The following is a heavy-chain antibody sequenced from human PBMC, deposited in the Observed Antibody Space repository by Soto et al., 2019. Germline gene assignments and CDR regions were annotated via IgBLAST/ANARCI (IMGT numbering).Heavy chain of an antibody. CDR1: GFIFSSFN. Sequence: GGSLRLSCVASGFIFSSFNMNWVRQAPGKGLEWVSYISSSSRTIYYADSVKGRFTISRDNSKNTLYLQMNSLRTEDTAVYYCARALDFWSAYFDYWGQGSLVTVSS. CDR2: ISSSSRTI. J-gene: IGHJ4*02. D-gene: IGHD3-3*01. V-gene: IGHV3-48*01. CDR3: ARALDFWSAYFDY.